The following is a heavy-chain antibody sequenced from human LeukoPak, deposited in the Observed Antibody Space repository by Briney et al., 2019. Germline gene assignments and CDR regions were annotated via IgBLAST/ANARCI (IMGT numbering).Heavy chain of an antibody. D-gene: IGHD3-22*01. CDR3: ARAYDSSGYYQAC. CDR1: GFTFGDYA. V-gene: IGHV3-49*04. J-gene: IGHJ4*02. Sequence: GGSLRLSCTASGFTFGDYAVNWVRQAPGKGLEWVGFIRSKTHGGTTEYAASVEGRFTISRDDSKSIAYLQMNSLKTEDTALYYCARAYDSSGYYQACWGQGTLVTVSS. CDR2: IRSKTHGGTT.